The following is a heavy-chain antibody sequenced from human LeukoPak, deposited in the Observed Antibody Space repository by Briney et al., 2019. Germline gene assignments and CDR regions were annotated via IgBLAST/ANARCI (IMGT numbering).Heavy chain of an antibody. CDR1: GFTVSSND. J-gene: IGHJ4*02. D-gene: IGHD2-21*01. Sequence: HPGGSLRLSCAASGFTVSSNDMSWVRQAPGKGLEWVSVIYSGGSTYYADSVKGRFTSSRGNSKNTLYYLMNSLSAENTDVYSCANSDCGSDGCKLLNYWGQGTLVTASS. CDR3: ANSDCGSDGCKLLNY. V-gene: IGHV3-53*01. CDR2: IYSGGST.